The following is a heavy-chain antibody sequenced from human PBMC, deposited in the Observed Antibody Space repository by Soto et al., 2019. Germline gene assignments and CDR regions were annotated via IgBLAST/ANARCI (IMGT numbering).Heavy chain of an antibody. D-gene: IGHD1-26*01. CDR1: GYTFTSYA. J-gene: IGHJ5*01. V-gene: IGHV1-3*01. CDR2: INGGNDNT. CDR3: ARRDGTYQGWFDP. Sequence: ASVKVSCKASGYTFTSYALHWMRQAPGQRLEWMGWINGGNDNTKFSQKFQGRVSITRDTSANTAYMVLSSLRSADTAVYYCARRDGTYQGWFDPWGQGTLVTVSS.